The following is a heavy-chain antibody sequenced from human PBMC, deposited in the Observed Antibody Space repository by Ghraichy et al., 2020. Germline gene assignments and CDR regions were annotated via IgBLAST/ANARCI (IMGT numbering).Heavy chain of an antibody. D-gene: IGHD3-22*01. V-gene: IGHV4-39*01. CDR1: GGSISSSSYY. CDR3: ARQSDYYDSSGGAGGDY. CDR2: IYYSGST. Sequence: SQTVSLTYTVSGGSISSSSYYWGWIRQPPGKGLEWIGSIYYSGSTYYNPSLKSRVTISVDTSKNQFSLKLSSVTAADTAVYYCARQSDYYDSSGGAGGDYWGQGTLVTVSS. J-gene: IGHJ4*02.